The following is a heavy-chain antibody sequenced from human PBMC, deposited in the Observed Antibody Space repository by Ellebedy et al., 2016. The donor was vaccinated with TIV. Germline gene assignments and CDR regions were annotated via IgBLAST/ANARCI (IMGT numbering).Heavy chain of an antibody. J-gene: IGHJ6*03. CDR2: INHSGST. V-gene: IGHV4-34*01. CDR1: GGSFSGYY. Sequence: SETLSLXCAVYGGSFSGYYWSWIRQPPGKGLEWIGEINHSGSTNYNPSLKSRVTISVDTSKNQFSLKLSSVTAADTAVYYCARAGSSTRHYYYYYMDVWGKGTTVTVSS. CDR3: ARAGSSTRHYYYYYMDV. D-gene: IGHD2-2*01.